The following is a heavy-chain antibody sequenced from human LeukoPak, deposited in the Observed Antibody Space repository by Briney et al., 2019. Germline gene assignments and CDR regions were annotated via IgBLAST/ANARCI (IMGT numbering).Heavy chain of an antibody. D-gene: IGHD6-13*01. Sequence: ASVKVSCKASGYTFTSYAMHWVRQAPGQRLEWMGWINAGNGNTKYSQKFQGRVTITRDTSASTAYMELSSLRSEDTAVYYCARDPLPASPSYSSLDIWGQGTMVTVSS. V-gene: IGHV1-3*01. CDR2: INAGNGNT. CDR3: ARDPLPASPSYSSLDI. CDR1: GYTFTSYA. J-gene: IGHJ3*02.